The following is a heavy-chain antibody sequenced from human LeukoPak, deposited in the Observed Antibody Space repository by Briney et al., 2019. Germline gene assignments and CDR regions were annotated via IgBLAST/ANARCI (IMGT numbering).Heavy chain of an antibody. CDR2: INHSGST. Sequence: SETLSLTCAVYGGSFSGYYWSWIRQPPGKGLEWIGEINHSGSTNYNPSLKSRVTISVDTSKNQFSLKLSSVTAADTAVYYCARHAYYYDKSGSYEAFDIWGQGTMVTASS. CDR3: ARHAYYYDKSGSYEAFDI. D-gene: IGHD3-22*01. CDR1: GGSFSGYY. J-gene: IGHJ3*02. V-gene: IGHV4-34*01.